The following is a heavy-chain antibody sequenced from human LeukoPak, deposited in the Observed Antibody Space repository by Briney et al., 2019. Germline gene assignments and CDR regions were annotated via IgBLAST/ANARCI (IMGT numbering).Heavy chain of an antibody. CDR1: GYTLTPYS. CDR3: ARIRGSSSSRTTYYFDY. CDR2: INRSGGST. V-gene: IGHV1-46*01. J-gene: IGHJ4*02. Sequence: ASVKVSCKASGYTLTPYSMHWVRQAPGQGLEWMGIINRSGGSTNYAQKFQGRVTMTRDTSTSRVYMELTSLRSEDTAVYYCARIRGSSSSRTTYYFDYWGQGTLVTVSS. D-gene: IGHD6-6*01.